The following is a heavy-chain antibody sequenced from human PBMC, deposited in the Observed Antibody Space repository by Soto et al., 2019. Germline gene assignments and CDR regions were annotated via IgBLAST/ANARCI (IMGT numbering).Heavy chain of an antibody. J-gene: IGHJ4*02. Sequence: QVQLVQSGAEVKKPGSSVKVSCKASGGTFSSYTISWVRQAPGQGLEWMGRIIPILGIANYAQKFQGRVTITADKSTSTSYMELSSLRSEDTAVYYCARSLRGYRYGYGSSPFDYWGQGTLVTVSS. CDR3: ARSLRGYRYGYGSSPFDY. CDR1: GGTFSSYT. CDR2: IIPILGIA. D-gene: IGHD5-18*01. V-gene: IGHV1-69*02.